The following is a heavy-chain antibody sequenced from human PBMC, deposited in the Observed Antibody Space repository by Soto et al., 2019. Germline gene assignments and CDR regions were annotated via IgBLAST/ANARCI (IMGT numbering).Heavy chain of an antibody. Sequence: QITLKESGPTLVEPAQTLTLTCTFSGFSLSTSGVAVGWIRQPPGKALEWLALIYWDDDKRYSPSLKNRLTITKDTSKNQVVLTMTNMDPEDTATYYCAHRPTGWYFDLWGRGTLVTVSS. CDR1: GFSLSTSGVA. J-gene: IGHJ2*01. CDR3: AHRPTGWYFDL. CDR2: IYWDDDK. V-gene: IGHV2-5*02.